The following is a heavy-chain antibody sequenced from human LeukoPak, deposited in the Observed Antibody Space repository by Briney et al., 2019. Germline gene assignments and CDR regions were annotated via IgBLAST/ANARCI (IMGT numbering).Heavy chain of an antibody. CDR1: GYTFTGYY. CDR2: INPNSGGT. Sequence: ASVKVSCKASGYTFTGYYMHWVRQAPGQGLEWMGWINPNSGGTNYAQKFQGRVTMTRDTSISTAYMELSRLRSDDTAVYYCARMREGGCYQNYYFDYWGQGTLVTVSS. CDR3: ARMREGGCYQNYYFDY. J-gene: IGHJ4*02. D-gene: IGHD2-2*01. V-gene: IGHV1-2*02.